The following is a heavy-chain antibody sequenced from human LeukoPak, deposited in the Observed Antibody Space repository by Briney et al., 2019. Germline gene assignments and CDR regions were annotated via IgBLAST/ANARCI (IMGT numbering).Heavy chain of an antibody. CDR2: IYYSGST. Sequence: PSETLSLTCTVSGGSISSYYWSWIRQPPGKGLEWIGYIYYSGSTNYNPSLKSRVTISVDTSKNQFSLKLSSVTAADTAVYYCARGRRYSYGSGYYFDYWGQGTLVTVSS. CDR3: ARGRRYSYGSGYYFDY. J-gene: IGHJ4*02. CDR1: GGSISSYY. D-gene: IGHD5-18*01. V-gene: IGHV4-59*12.